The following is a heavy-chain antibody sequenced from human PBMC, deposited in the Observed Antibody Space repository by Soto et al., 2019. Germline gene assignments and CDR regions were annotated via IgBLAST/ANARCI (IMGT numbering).Heavy chain of an antibody. Sequence: GASVKVSCKASGYTFTSYDINWVRQATGQGLEWMGWMNPNSGNTGYAQKFQGRVTMTRNTSISTAYMELSSLRSEDTAVYYCARGEKYCSSTSCHGRYYYYMDVWGKGTTVTVSS. CDR1: GYTFTSYD. V-gene: IGHV1-8*01. CDR3: ARGEKYCSSTSCHGRYYYYMDV. CDR2: MNPNSGNT. D-gene: IGHD2-2*01. J-gene: IGHJ6*03.